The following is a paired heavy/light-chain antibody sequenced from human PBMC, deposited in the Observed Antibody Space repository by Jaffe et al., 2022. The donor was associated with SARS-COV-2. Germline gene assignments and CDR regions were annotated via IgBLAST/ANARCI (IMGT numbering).Heavy chain of an antibody. CDR3: AKDGTSTSSFWAPSYFES. CDR2: IGGSGSPT. V-gene: IGHV3-23*01. J-gene: IGHJ4*02. Sequence: EVQLLESGGGLVQPGGSLRLSCAASGFTFNNYAMSWVRQIPGKGLEWVADIGGSGSPTYYADSVKGRFTVSRDNSKNTLYLQMDILRAEDTAVYFCAKDGTSTSSFWAPSYFESWGQGARVTVSS. D-gene: IGHD6-6*01. CDR1: GFTFNNYA.
Light chain of an antibody. CDR3: QQTYSLPYT. V-gene: IGKV1-39*01. Sequence: DIQMTQSPTSLSASVGDRVTLSCRASQSMSNYLNWYQQRPGEAPKLLVSLASNLHNGVPSRFSATGSGTEFTLTIDTLQPEDFGTYYCQQTYSLPYTFGQGTKLEI. J-gene: IGKJ2*01. CDR2: LAS. CDR1: QSMSNY.